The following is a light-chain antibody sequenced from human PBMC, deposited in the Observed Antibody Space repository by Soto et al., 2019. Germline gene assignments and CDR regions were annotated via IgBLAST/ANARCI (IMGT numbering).Light chain of an antibody. J-gene: IGLJ3*02. CDR1: SSDVGAYNY. CDR3: CSYAGTSRV. V-gene: IGLV2-11*01. Sequence: QSALTQPRSLSGSPGQSVTISCTATSSDVGAYNYVSWYQHHPGKAPKLMIYDVSKRPSGIPDRFSGSKSGNTASLTISWLQADDEADYYCCSYAGTSRVFGGGTKLTVL. CDR2: DVS.